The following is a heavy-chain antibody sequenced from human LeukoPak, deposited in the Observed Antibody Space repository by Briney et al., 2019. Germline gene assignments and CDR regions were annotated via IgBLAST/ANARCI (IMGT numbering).Heavy chain of an antibody. CDR1: GGSFSGYY. Sequence: PSETLSLTCAVYGGSFSGYYWSWIRQPPGKGLEWIGEINHSGSTNYNPSLKSRVTISVDTSKNQFSLKLSSVTAADTAVYYCARDPRLVSRFDYWGQGTLVTVSS. CDR2: INHSGST. V-gene: IGHV4-34*01. J-gene: IGHJ4*02. D-gene: IGHD6-6*01. CDR3: ARDPRLVSRFDY.